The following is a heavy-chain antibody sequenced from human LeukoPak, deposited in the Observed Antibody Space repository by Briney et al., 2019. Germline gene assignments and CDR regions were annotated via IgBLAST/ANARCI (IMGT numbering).Heavy chain of an antibody. J-gene: IGHJ5*02. V-gene: IGHV5-10-1*01. CDR1: GSLFNTYW. CDR2: IDPSDSYT. CDR3: ARHLRPLTSVPYSWFYP. Sequence: PGESLKISCKRSGSLFNTYWIGWVRQMPGKGLEWMGTIDPSDSYTKYSPPFQGHVSLSADKSISTAYLQWSSLEASDTAIYYCARHLRPLTSVPYSWFYPCGSRNLVTVSS. D-gene: IGHD2-15*01.